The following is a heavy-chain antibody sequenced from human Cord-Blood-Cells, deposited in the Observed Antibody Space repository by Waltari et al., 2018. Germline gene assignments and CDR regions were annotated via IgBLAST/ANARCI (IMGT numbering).Heavy chain of an antibody. D-gene: IGHD2-2*01. Sequence: QVQLVQSGAEVKKPGASVKVSCKVSGYTLTELSMHWVRQAPGKGLEWMGGFGPEDGETSYAQKFQGRVTMTEDTSTDTAYMELSSLRSEDTAVYYCATRVSGVVVPAAMVGWFDPWGQGTLVTVSS. V-gene: IGHV1-24*01. CDR3: ATRVSGVVVPAAMVGWFDP. J-gene: IGHJ5*02. CDR2: FGPEDGET. CDR1: GYTLTELS.